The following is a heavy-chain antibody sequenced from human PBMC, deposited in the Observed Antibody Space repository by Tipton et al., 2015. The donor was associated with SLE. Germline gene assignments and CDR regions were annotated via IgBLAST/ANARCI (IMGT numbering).Heavy chain of an antibody. D-gene: IGHD3-3*01. Sequence: SLRLSCGASGFTFTNYEMNWVRQAPGKGLEWISYISASGATIYYAASVKGRFAISRDNAKTSLYLQMNSLRDEDTAVYYCARDLGVLRFVEWSPDYWGQGTLVTVSS. CDR2: ISASGATI. CDR1: GFTFTNYE. CDR3: ARDLGVLRFVEWSPDY. J-gene: IGHJ4*02. V-gene: IGHV3-48*03.